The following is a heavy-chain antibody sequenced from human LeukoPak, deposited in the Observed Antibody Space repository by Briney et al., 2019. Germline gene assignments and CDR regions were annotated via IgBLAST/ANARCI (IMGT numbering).Heavy chain of an antibody. Sequence: ASVKVSCKASGYTFTSYAMHWVRQAPGQRLEWMGWINAGNGNTKYSQKFQGRVTITRDTSASTAYMELSSLRSEDTAVYYCARDQYGFWSGAANWFDPWGQGTLVTVSS. J-gene: IGHJ5*02. CDR3: ARDQYGFWSGAANWFDP. CDR1: GYTFTSYA. CDR2: INAGNGNT. V-gene: IGHV1-3*01. D-gene: IGHD3-3*01.